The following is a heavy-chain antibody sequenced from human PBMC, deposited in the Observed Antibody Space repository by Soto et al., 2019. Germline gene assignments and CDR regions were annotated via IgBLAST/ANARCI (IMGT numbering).Heavy chain of an antibody. CDR2: INPNSGGT. Sequence: ASVKVSCKASGYTFTGYYMHCVRQAPGQGLEWMGWINPNSGGTNYAQKFQGWVTMTRDTSISTAYMELSRLRSDDTAVYYCARGSDYGDYGWYYYYYMDVWGKGTTVTVSS. V-gene: IGHV1-2*04. CDR1: GYTFTGYY. J-gene: IGHJ6*03. CDR3: ARGSDYGDYGWYYYYYMDV. D-gene: IGHD4-17*01.